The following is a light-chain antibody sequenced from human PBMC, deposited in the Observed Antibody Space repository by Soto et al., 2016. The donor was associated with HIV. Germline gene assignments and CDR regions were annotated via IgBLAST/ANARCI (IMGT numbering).Light chain of an antibody. J-gene: IGKJ5*01. Sequence: DIQMTQSPSSLSASIGDRVTITCRASQMINSYLNWYQQKSGKAPKLLIYAASSLQVGVPSRFSGSASGTDFSLTISNLQPEDFATLLTCQQSYSIPLTFGQGTRLET. CDR1: QMINSY. CDR3: QQSYSIPLT. CDR2: AAS. V-gene: IGKV1-39*01.